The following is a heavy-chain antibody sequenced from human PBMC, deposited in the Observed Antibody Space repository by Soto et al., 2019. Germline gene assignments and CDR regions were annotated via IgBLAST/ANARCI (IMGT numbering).Heavy chain of an antibody. CDR2: IKQDGSEK. CDR1: GFTFSSYW. Sequence: EVQLVESGGGLVQPGGSLRLSCAASGFTFSSYWMTWVRQAPGKGLEWVANIKQDGSEKYYVDSVKGRFTISRDNAKNSMYLLMHSLRAEDTAVYYCATHSYSSGWYCWGQGTLVTVSS. V-gene: IGHV3-7*02. J-gene: IGHJ4*02. CDR3: ATHSYSSGWYC. D-gene: IGHD6-13*01.